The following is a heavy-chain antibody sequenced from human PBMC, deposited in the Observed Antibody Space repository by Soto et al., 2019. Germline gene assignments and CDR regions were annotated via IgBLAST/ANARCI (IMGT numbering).Heavy chain of an antibody. J-gene: IGHJ4*02. CDR1: GFTFSNDW. CDR3: IKVLTRGVGVPRFYFDS. V-gene: IGHV3-74*01. D-gene: IGHD3-9*01. CDR2: INADGGST. Sequence: AGGSLRLSCAASGFTFSNDWMLWVRQAPGKGLEWVSRINADGGSTHYADSVRGRFTISRDNAKNTLFLQLNSLRVEDTAIYYCIKVLTRGVGVPRFYFDSWGQGTLVTVSS.